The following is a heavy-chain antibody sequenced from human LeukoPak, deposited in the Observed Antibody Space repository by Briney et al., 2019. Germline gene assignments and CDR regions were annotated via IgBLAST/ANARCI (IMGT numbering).Heavy chain of an antibody. J-gene: IGHJ4*02. D-gene: IGHD3-16*01. CDR3: ARLNFWSNSYAAPFDS. CDR2: IKQDGSEG. V-gene: IGHV3-7*01. CDR1: KFFFHGYW. Sequence: GGSLRLSCAASKFFFHGYWMSWVRQAPGKGLEWVGYIKQDGSEGYYLDSVKGRFTISRDNAKNLLFLQMNSLRPDDTAVYYCARLNFWSNSYAAPFDSWGQGSLVTVSS.